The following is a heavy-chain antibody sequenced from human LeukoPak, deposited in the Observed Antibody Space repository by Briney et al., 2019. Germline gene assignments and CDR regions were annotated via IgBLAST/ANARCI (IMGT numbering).Heavy chain of an antibody. Sequence: LRLSCAASGFTFSDYYWSWIRQHPGKGLEWIGYIYYSGSTYYNPSLKSRVTISVDTSKNQFSLKLSSVTAADTAVYYCARLWFGEPSLDCWGQGTLVTVSS. CDR3: ARLWFGEPSLDC. J-gene: IGHJ4*02. CDR1: GFTFSDYY. D-gene: IGHD3-10*01. V-gene: IGHV4-31*02. CDR2: IYYSGST.